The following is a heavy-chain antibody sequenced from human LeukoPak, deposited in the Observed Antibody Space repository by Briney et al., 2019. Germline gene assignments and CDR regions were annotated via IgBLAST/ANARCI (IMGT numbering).Heavy chain of an antibody. V-gene: IGHV1-2*02. CDR1: GYTFIGFY. CDR2: IDPSSGDT. Sequence: WASVKVSCKASGYTFIGFYIHWVRQAPGQGLEWVGWIDPSSGDTKYARTFQGRVTMTRDTLIRTAYMELSSLTSDDTAVYYCARDGAESGYNRYYYYSYMDVWGGGDTVTVS. D-gene: IGHD3-3*01. CDR3: ARDGAESGYNRYYYYSYMDV. J-gene: IGHJ6*03.